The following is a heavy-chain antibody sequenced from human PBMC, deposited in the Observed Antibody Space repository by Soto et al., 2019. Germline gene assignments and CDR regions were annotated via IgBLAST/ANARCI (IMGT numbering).Heavy chain of an antibody. V-gene: IGHV4-59*13. CDR1: TDSFNDYY. CDR3: ARDVGIHDAFDI. J-gene: IGHJ3*02. D-gene: IGHD5-18*01. CDR2: IYHTGNT. Sequence: QVRLHESGPGLVKPSETLSLTCTVSTDSFNDYYLSWIRQPPGRGLEWIGSIYHTGNTNYNPSLESRVSISVDTSKIQFSLSLSSVTAADTAVYYCARDVGIHDAFDIWGQGTLVTVSS.